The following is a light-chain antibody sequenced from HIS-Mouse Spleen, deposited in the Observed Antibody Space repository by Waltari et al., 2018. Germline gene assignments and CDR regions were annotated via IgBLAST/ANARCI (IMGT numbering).Light chain of an antibody. V-gene: IGKV1-5*03. Sequence: DIQMTQFPSTLSASVGDRVNITCRASQSISSWLAWYQQKPGKAPKLLIYKASSLESGVPSRFSGSGSGTEFTLTISSLQPDDFATYYCQQYNSIPYTFGQGTKLEIK. CDR1: QSISSW. CDR2: KAS. J-gene: IGKJ2*01. CDR3: QQYNSIPYT.